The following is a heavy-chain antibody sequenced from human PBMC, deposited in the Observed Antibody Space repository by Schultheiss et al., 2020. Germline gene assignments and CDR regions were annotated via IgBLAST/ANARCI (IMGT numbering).Heavy chain of an antibody. CDR1: GFTFDDYA. CDR2: ISWNSGSI. J-gene: IGHJ4*02. V-gene: IGHV3-9*01. D-gene: IGHD3-22*01. Sequence: GGSLRLSCAASGFTFDDYAMHWVRQAPGKGLEWVSGISWNSGSIGYADSVKGRFTISRDNAKNSLYLQMNSLRAEDTALYYCAKSPHYYDSSGYFDYWGQGTLVTVSS. CDR3: AKSPHYYDSSGYFDY.